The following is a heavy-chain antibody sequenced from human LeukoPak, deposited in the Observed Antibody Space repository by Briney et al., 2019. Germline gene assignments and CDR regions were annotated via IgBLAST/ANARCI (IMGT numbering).Heavy chain of an antibody. V-gene: IGHV1-2*02. Sequence: ASVKVSCKASGYTFTGYHIHWVRQAPGQGLEWMGWINGNSVGSTKYARKFQGRVTMTRDASISTAYMELDRLTSDDTAVYYCATGTVVVPAAMNFWGQGTLVAVSS. J-gene: IGHJ4*02. CDR2: INGNSVGST. CDR3: ATGTVVVPAAMNF. D-gene: IGHD2-2*01. CDR1: GYTFTGYH.